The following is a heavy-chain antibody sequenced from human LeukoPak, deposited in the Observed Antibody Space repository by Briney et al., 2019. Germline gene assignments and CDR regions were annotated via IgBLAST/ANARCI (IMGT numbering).Heavy chain of an antibody. D-gene: IGHD2-15*01. CDR1: GFTFSSYS. J-gene: IGHJ6*02. V-gene: IGHV3-21*01. Sequence: PGGSLRLSCAASGFTFSSYSMNWVRQAPGKGLEWVSSFSSSSSYIYYADSVKGRFTISRDNAKNSLYLQMNSLRAEDTAVYYCAKNQGIVVVVAGDMDVWGQGTTVTVSS. CDR3: AKNQGIVVVVAGDMDV. CDR2: FSSSSSYI.